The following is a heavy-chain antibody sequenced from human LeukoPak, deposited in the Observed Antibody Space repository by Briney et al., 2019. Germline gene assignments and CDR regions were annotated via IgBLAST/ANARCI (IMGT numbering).Heavy chain of an antibody. CDR2: ISAYNGNT. V-gene: IGHV1-18*01. D-gene: IGHD3-22*01. J-gene: IGHJ5*02. CDR1: GYTFTSYG. Sequence: ASVKVSCKASGYTFTSYGIIWVRQAPGQGLEWMGWISAYNGNTNYAQKLQGRVTMTTDTSTSTAYMELRSLRSDDTAVYYCARDRGSYDSSGYLNWFDPWGQGTLVTVSS. CDR3: ARDRGSYDSSGYLNWFDP.